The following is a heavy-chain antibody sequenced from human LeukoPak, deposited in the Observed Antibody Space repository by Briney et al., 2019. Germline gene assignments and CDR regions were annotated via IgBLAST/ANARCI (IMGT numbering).Heavy chain of an antibody. V-gene: IGHV3-23*01. Sequence: GGSLRLSCAASGFTFTNYAMSWVRQAPGKGLEWVSSITGGGGSTYYADSVKGRFTIFRDNSKNTLYLQMNSLRAEDTAVYYCAHYSNYPFDYWGQGTLVTVSS. CDR3: AHYSNYPFDY. D-gene: IGHD4-11*01. CDR1: GFTFTNYA. J-gene: IGHJ4*02. CDR2: ITGGGGST.